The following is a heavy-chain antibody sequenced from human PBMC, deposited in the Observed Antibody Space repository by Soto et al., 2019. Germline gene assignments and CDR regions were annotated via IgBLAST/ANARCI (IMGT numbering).Heavy chain of an antibody. CDR2: IYYSGST. D-gene: IGHD2-8*01. CDR3: ASYGYCTNGVCPSTFDP. J-gene: IGHJ5*02. CDR1: GGSISSYY. Sequence: SETLSLTCTVSGGSISSYYWSWIRPPPGKGLEWIGYIYYSGSTNYNPSLKSRVTISVDTSKNQFSLKLSSVTAADTAVYYCASYGYCTNGVCPSTFDPWGQGTLVTVSS. V-gene: IGHV4-59*01.